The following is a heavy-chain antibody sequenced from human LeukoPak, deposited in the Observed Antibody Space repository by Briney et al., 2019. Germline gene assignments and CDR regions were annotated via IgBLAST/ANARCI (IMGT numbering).Heavy chain of an antibody. Sequence: SETLSLTCAVYGGSFSGYYWSWIRQPPGKGLEWIGEINHSGSTNYNPSHKSRVTISVDTSKNQFSLKLSSGTAAHTAVYYCPRGQDILVADAFYIWGQGTIVTVSS. CDR1: GGSFSGYY. V-gene: IGHV4-34*01. J-gene: IGHJ3*02. CDR3: PRGQDILVADAFYI. D-gene: IGHD3-22*01. CDR2: INHSGST.